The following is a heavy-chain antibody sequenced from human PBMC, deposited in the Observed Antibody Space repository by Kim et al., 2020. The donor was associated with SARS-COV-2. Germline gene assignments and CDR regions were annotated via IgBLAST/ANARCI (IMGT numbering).Heavy chain of an antibody. CDR3: SWIAAAGPLDY. Sequence: GGSLRLSCAASGFAVSNNYMSWVRQAPGKGLEWVSAIYSGSTYYADSVKVRFPISSDISKNKEYLQMNSLRAGDKDVYYCSWIAAAGPLDYWVQGTRVTV. CDR1: GFAVSNNY. J-gene: IGHJ4*02. CDR2: IYSGST. D-gene: IGHD6-13*01. V-gene: IGHV3-66*01.